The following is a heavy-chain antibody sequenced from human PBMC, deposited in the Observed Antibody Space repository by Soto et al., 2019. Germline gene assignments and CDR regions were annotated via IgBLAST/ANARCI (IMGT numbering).Heavy chain of an antibody. Sequence: PGGSLRLSCAASGFTVKNYQMNWVRQAPGKGLEWVSVIYSGGVTYYPDSVKGRFTTIRDTSKNTVYLQMNSLRADDTAMYYCGRDPSTTGYYGLDVWGQGTTVTVSS. V-gene: IGHV3-53*01. CDR3: GRDPSTTGYYGLDV. CDR1: GFTVKNYQ. J-gene: IGHJ6*02. CDR2: IYSGGVT.